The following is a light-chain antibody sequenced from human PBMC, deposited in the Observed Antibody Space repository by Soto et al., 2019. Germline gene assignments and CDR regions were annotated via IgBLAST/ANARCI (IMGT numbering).Light chain of an antibody. CDR1: QSVSSN. CDR2: GAS. J-gene: IGKJ1*01. Sequence: EIVMTQSPATLSVSPGERATLSCMASQSVSSNLAWYQQKPGQAPRLLIYGASTRATGIPARFSGSGSGTEFTLTISSLQSEDFAVYYCQQYNNWWTFGQGTNVEIK. CDR3: QQYNNWWT. V-gene: IGKV3-15*01.